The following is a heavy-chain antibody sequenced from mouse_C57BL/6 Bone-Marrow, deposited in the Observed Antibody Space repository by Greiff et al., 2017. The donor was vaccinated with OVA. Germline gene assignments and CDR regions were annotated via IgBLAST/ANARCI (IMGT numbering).Heavy chain of an antibody. CDR3: ERHGGLRRRCYAMDY. CDR1: GFTFSSYT. V-gene: IGHV5-9*01. J-gene: IGHJ4*01. Sequence: EVKLVESGGGLVKPGGSLKLSCAASGFTFSSYTMSWVRQTPEKRLEWVATISGGGGNTYYPDSVKGRFTISRDNAKNTLYLKMSSLRSEDTALYYCERHGGLRRRCYAMDYWGQGTSVTVSS. D-gene: IGHD2-4*01. CDR2: ISGGGGNT.